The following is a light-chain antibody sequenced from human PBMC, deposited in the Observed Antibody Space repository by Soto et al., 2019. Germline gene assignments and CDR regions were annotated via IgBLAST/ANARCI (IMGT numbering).Light chain of an antibody. CDR1: QRISSW. Sequence: DIQMTQSPSTPSASVGDRVTITCRASQRISSWLAWYQQKPGKAPKLLIYEASIFQSGAPSRFSGSGAGTEFTRTSSSLQPDDFATYYCQHFFSYPLTFGGGTKV. CDR3: QHFFSYPLT. J-gene: IGKJ4*01. V-gene: IGKV1-5*03. CDR2: EAS.